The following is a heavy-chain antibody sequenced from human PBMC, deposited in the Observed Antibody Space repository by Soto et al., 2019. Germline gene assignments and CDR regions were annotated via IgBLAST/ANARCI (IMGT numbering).Heavy chain of an antibody. D-gene: IGHD6-13*01. CDR3: ARDWGEEPAGKGTVSQFDY. CDR1: GFAFSNYG. CDR2: IWSDGTKK. V-gene: IGHV3-33*01. J-gene: IGHJ4*02. Sequence: QVHLVESGGGVVQPGRSLTLSCTASGFAFSNYGIHWVRQAPGRGLEWVAVIWSDGTKKFYAGSVRGRFTISRDNSKNTILLQMNSLRAEDTAVYYWARDWGEEPAGKGTVSQFDYWGQGTLVTVSS.